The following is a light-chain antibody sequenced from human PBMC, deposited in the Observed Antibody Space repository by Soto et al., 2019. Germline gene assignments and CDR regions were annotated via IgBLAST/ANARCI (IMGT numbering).Light chain of an antibody. V-gene: IGLV6-57*04. CDR3: QSYDSSNQGVV. CDR1: SGSIASNY. J-gene: IGLJ2*01. CDR2: EDN. Sequence: NFLLTQPHSVSESPGKTVTISCTRSSGSIASNYVQWYQQRPGSAPTTVIYEDNQRPSGVPDRFSGSIDSSSNSASLTISGLKTEDEADDYCQSYDSSNQGVVFGGGTKVTVL.